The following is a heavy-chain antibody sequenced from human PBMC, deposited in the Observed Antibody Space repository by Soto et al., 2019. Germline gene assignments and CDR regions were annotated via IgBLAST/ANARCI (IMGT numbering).Heavy chain of an antibody. CDR1: GFTFSSYA. J-gene: IGHJ3*02. V-gene: IGHV3-23*01. CDR2: ISGSGGST. Sequence: EVQLLESGGGLVQPGGSLRLSCAASGFTFSSYAMSWVRQAPGKGLEWVSAISGSGGSTYYADSVKGRFTISRDNSKNTLYLQMNSLRAEDTAVDYCAKASGELRYAFDIWGQGTMVTVSS. CDR3: AKASGELRYAFDI. D-gene: IGHD1-26*01.